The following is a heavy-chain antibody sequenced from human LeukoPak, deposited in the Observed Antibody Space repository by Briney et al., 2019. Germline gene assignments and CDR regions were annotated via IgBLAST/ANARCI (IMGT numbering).Heavy chain of an antibody. D-gene: IGHD3-9*01. Sequence: ASVKVSCKASGYTFTSNDINWVRQATGQGLEWMGWMNPNSGNTGYAQKFQGRVTMTRNTSISTAYMELSSLRSEDTAVYYCARGVRYFDWLSSPYFDYWGQGTLVTVSS. CDR3: ARGVRYFDWLSSPYFDY. CDR2: MNPNSGNT. J-gene: IGHJ4*02. CDR1: GYTFTSND. V-gene: IGHV1-8*01.